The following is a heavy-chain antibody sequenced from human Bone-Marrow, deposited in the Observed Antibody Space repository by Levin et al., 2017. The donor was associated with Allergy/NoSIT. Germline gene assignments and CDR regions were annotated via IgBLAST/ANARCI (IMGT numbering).Heavy chain of an antibody. CDR3: ARRAERCYYGWGNQDRFDP. J-gene: IGHJ5*02. CDR1: GYRFTSYW. Sequence: GESLKISCKASGYRFTSYWINWVRQLPGKGLEWMGRIDPHDSYINYNPSFQGHVTISSDKSISTAYLHWSSLKASDTALYYCARRAERCYYGWGNQDRFDPWGEGTLVVVSS. V-gene: IGHV5-10-1*01. CDR2: IDPHDSYI. D-gene: IGHD3-10*01.